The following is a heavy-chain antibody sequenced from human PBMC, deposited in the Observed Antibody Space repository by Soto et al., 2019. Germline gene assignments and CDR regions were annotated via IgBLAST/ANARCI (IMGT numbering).Heavy chain of an antibody. CDR3: ASRAFY. CDR2: ISYDGSNK. V-gene: IGHV3-30*03. Sequence: GGSLRLSCAASGFTFSSYGIHWVRQAPGKGLEWVALISYDGSNKYYADSVKGRFTISRDNSKNTLYLQMNSLRAEDTAVYYCASRAFYWGQGTLVTVSS. J-gene: IGHJ4*02. CDR1: GFTFSSYG. D-gene: IGHD3-16*01.